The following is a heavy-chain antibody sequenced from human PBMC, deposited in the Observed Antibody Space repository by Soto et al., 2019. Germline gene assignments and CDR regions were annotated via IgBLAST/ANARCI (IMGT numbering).Heavy chain of an antibody. CDR2: IYWDDDK. Sequence: QITLKESGPTLVKPTQTLTLTCTFSGFSLSTSGVGVGWIRQPPGKALEWLALIYWDDDKRYSPSLKSRLTTXKXPSKNQVVLTMPNLDPVDTATYYCAHVYGGYDNFDYWGQGTLVTVSS. V-gene: IGHV2-5*02. CDR1: GFSLSTSGVG. J-gene: IGHJ4*02. D-gene: IGHD5-12*01. CDR3: AHVYGGYDNFDY.